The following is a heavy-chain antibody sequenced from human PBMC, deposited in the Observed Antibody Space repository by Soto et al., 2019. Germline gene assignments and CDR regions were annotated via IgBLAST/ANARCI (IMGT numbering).Heavy chain of an antibody. J-gene: IGHJ2*01. CDR1: GGSINTYY. CDR3: ARIGYYYDSSGHLIRYFDL. Sequence: SETLSLTCTFSGGSINTYYWSWIRQSAGKALEWIGRIYSSGSTNYDPSLKSRVTMSVDTSKNQFFLKLSSVTAADTAVYYCARIGYYYDSSGHLIRYFDLWGRGTLVTVSS. V-gene: IGHV4-4*07. D-gene: IGHD3-22*01. CDR2: IYSSGST.